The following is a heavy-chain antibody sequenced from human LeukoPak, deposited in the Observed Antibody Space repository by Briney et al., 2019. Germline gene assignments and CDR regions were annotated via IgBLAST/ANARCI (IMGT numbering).Heavy chain of an antibody. Sequence: SETLSLTCTVSGGSISSSSYYWGWIRQPPGKGLVWIGSIYYSGSTYYNPFLKSRATISVDTSKNQFSLKLSSVTAADTAVYYCARYYDLSFGSCWFDPRGQGTLVTVSS. CDR2: IYYSGST. CDR3: ARYYDLSFGSCWFDP. D-gene: IGHD3-3*01. CDR1: GGSISSSSYY. J-gene: IGHJ5*02. V-gene: IGHV4-39*01.